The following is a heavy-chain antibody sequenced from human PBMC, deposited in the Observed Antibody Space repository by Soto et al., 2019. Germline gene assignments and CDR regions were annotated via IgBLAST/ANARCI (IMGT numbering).Heavy chain of an antibody. CDR3: AKHRGRVTTSCHFAY. CDR2: IHGGGNSA. D-gene: IGHD4-17*01. CDR1: GFTFSGYA. Sequence: EVQLLESGGDLVQPGRSLRLSCAASGFTFSGYAMSWVRQAPGKGLEWVSVIHGGGNSAYYADSVKGRFTISRDNSKTPRYLQRSGLRGEAPAVYYCAKHRGRVTTSCHFAYWGQGTLVTVSS. J-gene: IGHJ4*02. V-gene: IGHV3-23*01.